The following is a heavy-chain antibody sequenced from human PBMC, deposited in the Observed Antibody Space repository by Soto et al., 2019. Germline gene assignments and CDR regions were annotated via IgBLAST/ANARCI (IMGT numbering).Heavy chain of an antibody. V-gene: IGHV1-3*01. CDR3: ALYLVSVDSRASEAFDV. CDR2: NNPANGNT. J-gene: IGHJ3*01. CDR1: GFTFSDTL. Sequence: VQSGAELKEPGASVNISCQASGFTFSDTLINWVRQGPGQRLEGMGWNNPANGNTRDSETFKGGVTISSLSSATTAYMALSDLPTVDPGVYYCALYLVSVDSRASEAFDVWGQGTMITVSS. D-gene: IGHD2-2*02.